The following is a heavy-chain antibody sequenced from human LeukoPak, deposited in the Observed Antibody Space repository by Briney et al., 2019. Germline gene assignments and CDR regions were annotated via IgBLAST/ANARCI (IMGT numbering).Heavy chain of an antibody. CDR1: GFTFSSYE. D-gene: IGHD3-10*01. Sequence: QAGGSLRLSCAASGFTFSSYEMNWVRQAPGKGLEWVSYISSSGSTIYYADSVKGRFTISRDNAKNSLYLQMNSLRAEDTAVYYCARGYYYGSGENWFDPWGQGTLVTVSS. J-gene: IGHJ5*02. CDR3: ARGYYYGSGENWFDP. CDR2: ISSSGSTI. V-gene: IGHV3-48*03.